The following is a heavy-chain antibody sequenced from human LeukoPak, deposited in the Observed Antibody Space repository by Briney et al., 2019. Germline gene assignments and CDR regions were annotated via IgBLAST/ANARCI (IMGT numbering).Heavy chain of an antibody. CDR3: ARVKGTVAKGIVGAKSYYYYMDV. CDR2: ISSSSSYI. D-gene: IGHD1-26*01. V-gene: IGHV3-21*01. Sequence: GGSLRLSCAASGFTFSSYEMNWVRQAPGKGLEWVSSISSSSSYIYYADSVKGRFTISRDNAKNSLYLQMNSLRAEDTAVYYCARVKGTVAKGIVGAKSYYYYMDVWGKGTTVTISS. CDR1: GFTFSSYE. J-gene: IGHJ6*03.